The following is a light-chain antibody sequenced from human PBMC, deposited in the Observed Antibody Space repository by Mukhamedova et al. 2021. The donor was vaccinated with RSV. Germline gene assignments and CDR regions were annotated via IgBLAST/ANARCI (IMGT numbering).Light chain of an antibody. Sequence: GKGPQLLIYYSSSLQSGVPSKFSGSGSGNQFTLTITNLQPEDFATYFCQQTDGFPFTFGPGTRVD. CDR3: QQTDGFPFT. CDR2: YSS. V-gene: IGKV1-12*01. J-gene: IGKJ3*01.